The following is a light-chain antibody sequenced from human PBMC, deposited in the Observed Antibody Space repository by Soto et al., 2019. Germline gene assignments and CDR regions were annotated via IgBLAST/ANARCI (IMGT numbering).Light chain of an antibody. CDR2: LNSDGSH. CDR3: QTWGSGIVV. Sequence: QSVLTQSPSASASLGASVKLTCTLSSGHSNYAIAWHQQQSEKGPRYLMKLNSDGSHSKGDGIPDRFSGSSSGAERYLTISSRQSEDEADYYCQTWGSGIVVFRGGTQLTVL. V-gene: IGLV4-69*01. J-gene: IGLJ2*01. CDR1: SGHSNYA.